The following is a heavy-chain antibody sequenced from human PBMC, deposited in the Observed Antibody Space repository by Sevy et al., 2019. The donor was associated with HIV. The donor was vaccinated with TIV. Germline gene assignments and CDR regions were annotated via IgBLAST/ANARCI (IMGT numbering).Heavy chain of an antibody. CDR3: AGTKDYYENSGSPFDY. J-gene: IGHJ4*02. CDR2: FDPEDGET. D-gene: IGHD3-22*01. Sequence: ASVKVSCKVYGHTLNRLGMHWVRQAPGKGLEWMGSFDPEDGETFQAQKFQGRVTMTNDKSTGTAYMELSSLRSEDTAVYYCAGTKDYYENSGSPFDYWGQGTLVTVSS. CDR1: GHTLNRLG. V-gene: IGHV1-24*01.